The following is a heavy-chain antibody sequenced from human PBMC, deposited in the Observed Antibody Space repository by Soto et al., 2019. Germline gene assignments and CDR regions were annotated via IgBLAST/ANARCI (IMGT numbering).Heavy chain of an antibody. D-gene: IGHD1-26*01. J-gene: IGHJ6*02. CDR3: AKVRYSGQMGSYYGMDV. Sequence: QLVQSGGEVKKPGSSVKVSCKASRVAFSTFIVTWVRQAPGLGLEWVGGIIPIFGTANYAQKFQGRVTITADESTSTSYMEVNNLRSEDTAVYYCAKVRYSGQMGSYYGMDVWGQGTTVTVSS. CDR2: IIPIFGTA. V-gene: IGHV1-69*01. CDR1: RVAFSTFI.